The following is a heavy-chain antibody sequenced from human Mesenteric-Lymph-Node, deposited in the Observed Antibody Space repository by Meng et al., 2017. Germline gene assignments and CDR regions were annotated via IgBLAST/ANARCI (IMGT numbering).Heavy chain of an antibody. CDR1: GYTFTSYY. Sequence: ASVQVSCKASGYTFTSYYMHWLRQATGQGLEWMGIIKRRGGGTSYAQKFEGRVNMTRDTSTSTVYMELSSLRSEDTAVYYCAKCGGYCSGGSPRVENYFDYWGQGTLVTVSS. CDR3: AKCGGYCSGGSPRVENYFDY. J-gene: IGHJ4*02. V-gene: IGHV1-46*01. D-gene: IGHD2-15*01. CDR2: IKRRGGGT.